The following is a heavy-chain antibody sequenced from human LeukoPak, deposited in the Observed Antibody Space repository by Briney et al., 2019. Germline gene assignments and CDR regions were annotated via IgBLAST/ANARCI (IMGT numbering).Heavy chain of an antibody. CDR3: AREDYGDHQNDY. J-gene: IGHJ4*02. CDR1: GGTFSSYA. Sequence: ASVKVSFKASGGTFSSYAISWVRQAPGQGLEWMGGIIPIFGTANYAQKFQGRVTITADKSTSTAYMELSSLRSEDTAVYYCAREDYGDHQNDYWGQGTLVTASS. V-gene: IGHV1-69*06. D-gene: IGHD4-17*01. CDR2: IIPIFGTA.